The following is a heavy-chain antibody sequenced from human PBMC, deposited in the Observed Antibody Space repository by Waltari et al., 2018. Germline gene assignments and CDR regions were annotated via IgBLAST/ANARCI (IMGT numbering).Heavy chain of an antibody. V-gene: IGHV3-23*01. J-gene: IGHJ4*02. Sequence: EVQMLESGGGLVQPGGSLRLSCVASGLKAYATSWVRQAPGKGLEWIAAVSGRAGDTNYADSVKGRFTISRGDSNNTLFLQLNNVRAEDTAVYYCAKHFYSSGWWGPFDSWGQGTLVTVSS. CDR1: GLKAYA. D-gene: IGHD6-19*01. CDR2: VSGRAGDT. CDR3: AKHFYSSGWWGPFDS.